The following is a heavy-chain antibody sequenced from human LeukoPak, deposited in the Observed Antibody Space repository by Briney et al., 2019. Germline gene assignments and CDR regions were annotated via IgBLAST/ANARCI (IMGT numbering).Heavy chain of an antibody. CDR1: GFTFSTYW. CDR2: IREDGSDK. D-gene: IGHD3-22*01. V-gene: IGHV3-7*02. Sequence: PGGSLRLSCAASGFTFSTYWMSWGRQAPGKGLEWVANIREDGSDKYYVDSVKGRFTISRDNAKNTLYLQMNSLRVEDTAVYYCASSSGGFNWFDPWGQGTLVTVSS. J-gene: IGHJ5*02. CDR3: ASSSGGFNWFDP.